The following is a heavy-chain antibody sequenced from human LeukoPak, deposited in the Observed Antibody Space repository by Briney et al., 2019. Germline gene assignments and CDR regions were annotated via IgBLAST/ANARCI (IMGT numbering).Heavy chain of an antibody. CDR1: GFTFSSYA. V-gene: IGHV3-23*01. CDR3: ARDVTYGDFGMDV. J-gene: IGHJ6*02. D-gene: IGHD4-17*01. Sequence: GGSLRLSCAASGFTFSSYAMSWVRQAPGKGLDWVAVISGSGGGTSYADSVKGRFTISRDNSKNTLYPQMNSLSAEDTAVYYCARDVTYGDFGMDVWGQGTTVTVSS. CDR2: ISGSGGGT.